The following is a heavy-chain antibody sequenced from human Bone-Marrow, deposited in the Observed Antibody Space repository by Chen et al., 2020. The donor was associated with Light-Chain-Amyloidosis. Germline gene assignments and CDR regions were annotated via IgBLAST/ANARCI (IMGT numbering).Heavy chain of an antibody. D-gene: IGHD5-12*01. CDR1: GYTFPNYW. Sequence: EVQLEQSGPEVKKPGESLKISCKGSGYTFPNYWIGWVRQMPGTGLEWMGVSYPHDSDARYSPSFEGQVTISADKSITTAYLQWMSLKASDTAMYYCARRRDGYNFDYWGQGTLVTVSS. CDR3: ARRRDGYNFDY. V-gene: IGHV5-51*01. J-gene: IGHJ4*02. CDR2: SYPHDSDA.